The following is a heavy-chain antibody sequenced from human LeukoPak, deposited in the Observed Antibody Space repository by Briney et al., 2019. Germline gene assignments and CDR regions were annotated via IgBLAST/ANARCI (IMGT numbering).Heavy chain of an antibody. D-gene: IGHD3-22*01. CDR2: INPNSGGT. Sequence: ASVKVSCKASGYTFSGYYMHWVRQAPGQGLEWMGWINPNSGGTNYAQKFQGRVTMTRDTSISTAYMEPSRLRSDDTAVYYCAREDKYYYDSSGYPSYYMDVWGKGTTVTISS. CDR3: AREDKYYYDSSGYPSYYMDV. CDR1: GYTFSGYY. J-gene: IGHJ6*03. V-gene: IGHV1-2*02.